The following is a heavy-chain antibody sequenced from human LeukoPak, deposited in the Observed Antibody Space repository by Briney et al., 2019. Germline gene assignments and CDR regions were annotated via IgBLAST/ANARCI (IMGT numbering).Heavy chain of an antibody. CDR3: ARSLVVTATPYDY. V-gene: IGHV3-21*01. CDR2: ISSSSSYI. D-gene: IGHD2-21*02. CDR1: GFTFSSYS. J-gene: IGHJ4*02. Sequence: GGSLRLSCAASGFTFSSYSMNWVRQAPGKGLEWVSSISSSSSYIYYADSVKGRFTISRDNAKNSLYLQMNSLRAEDTAVYYCARSLVVTATPYDYWGQGTLVTVSS.